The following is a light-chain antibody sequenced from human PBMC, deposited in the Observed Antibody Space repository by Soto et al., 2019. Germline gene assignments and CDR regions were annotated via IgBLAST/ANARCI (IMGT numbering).Light chain of an antibody. Sequence: DIQMTQSPSTLSASVGDRVTITCRASQSISSWLAWYQQKPGKAPKLLIYKAFSLESGVPSRFSGSGSGTEFTLTISSLQPDDFATYYSQQYNSYSPYTFGQGTKLEIK. CDR1: QSISSW. CDR2: KAF. J-gene: IGKJ2*01. CDR3: QQYNSYSPYT. V-gene: IGKV1-5*03.